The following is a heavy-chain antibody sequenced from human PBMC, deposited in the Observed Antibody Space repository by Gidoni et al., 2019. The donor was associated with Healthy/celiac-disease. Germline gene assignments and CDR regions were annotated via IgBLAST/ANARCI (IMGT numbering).Heavy chain of an antibody. CDR2: ISWNSGSI. Sequence: EVQLVESGGGLVQTGRSLRLPCAASGFTFDDYAMHWVRQAPGKGLEWVSCISWNSGSIGYADSVKGRFTISRDNAKNSLYLQMNSLRAEDTALYYCAKDMGHDFWSGYSIDYWGQGTLVTVSS. CDR1: GFTFDDYA. CDR3: AKDMGHDFWSGYSIDY. J-gene: IGHJ4*02. D-gene: IGHD3-3*01. V-gene: IGHV3-9*01.